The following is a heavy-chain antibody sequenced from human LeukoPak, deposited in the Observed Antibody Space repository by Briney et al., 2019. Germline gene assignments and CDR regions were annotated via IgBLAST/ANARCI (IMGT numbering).Heavy chain of an antibody. J-gene: IGHJ3*02. CDR1: GGTFSSYA. Sequence: ASVKVSCKASGGTFSSYAITWVRQAPGQGLEWMGIINPSGGSTSYAQKFQGRVTMTRDMSTSTVYMELSSLRSEDTAVYYCARAGGNGAFDIWGQGTMVTVSS. D-gene: IGHD3-10*01. CDR2: INPSGGST. V-gene: IGHV1-46*01. CDR3: ARAGGNGAFDI.